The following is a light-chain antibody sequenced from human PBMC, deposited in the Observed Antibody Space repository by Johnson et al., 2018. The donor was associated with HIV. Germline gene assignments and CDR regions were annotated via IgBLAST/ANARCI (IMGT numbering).Light chain of an antibody. J-gene: IGLJ1*01. CDR1: SSNIGNNY. CDR3: GTWDSSLSVYV. CDR2: ENN. Sequence: QPVLTQPPSVSAAPGQKVTISCSGSSSNIGNNYVSWYQQLPGTAPKLLIYENNKRPSGIPDLFSGSKSGTSATLGITGLQTGDDADYYCGTWDSSLSVYVFGTGTEVTV. V-gene: IGLV1-51*02.